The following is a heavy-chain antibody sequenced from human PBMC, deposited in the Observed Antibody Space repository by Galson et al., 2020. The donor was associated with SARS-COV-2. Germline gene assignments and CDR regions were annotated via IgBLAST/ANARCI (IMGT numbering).Heavy chain of an antibody. Sequence: NSGGSLRLSCAASGFTFSDYYMSWIRQAPGKGLEWVSYISSSGSTIYYADSVKGRFTISRDNAKNSLYLQMNSLRAEDTAVYYCARYKRMAAAGTLIWYYYYYMDVWGKGTTVTVSS. V-gene: IGHV3-11*01. CDR2: ISSSGSTI. D-gene: IGHD6-13*01. J-gene: IGHJ6*03. CDR1: GFTFSDYY. CDR3: ARYKRMAAAGTLIWYYYYYMDV.